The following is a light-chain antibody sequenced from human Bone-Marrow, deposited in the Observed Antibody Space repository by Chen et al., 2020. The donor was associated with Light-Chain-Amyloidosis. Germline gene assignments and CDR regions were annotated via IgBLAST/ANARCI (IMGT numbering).Light chain of an antibody. Sequence: DIVLTQTPRSLPVTPGEPASISCRSSQSLQHRNGSTYLGWYLQKPGQSPQLLIYLVSNRASGVPDRFSGSGSGTDFTLKISRVEPEDVGVYYCMQTVQSTWTFGQGTKVEIK. V-gene: IGKV2-28*01. CDR2: LVS. J-gene: IGKJ1*01. CDR1: QSLQHRNGSTY. CDR3: MQTVQSTWT.